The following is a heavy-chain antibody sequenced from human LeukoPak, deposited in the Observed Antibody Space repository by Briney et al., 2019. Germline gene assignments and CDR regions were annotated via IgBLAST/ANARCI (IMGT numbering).Heavy chain of an antibody. CDR1: GLTFSASW. V-gene: IGHV3-7*01. Sequence: GGSLRLSCTTSGLTFSASWLSWVRQAPGKGLEWVANIKEDGSVEDYMDSVRGRFTISRDNAKNSLYLQMDSLRAEDTAVYYCARDIRLSLPGSPDYYYYMDVWGKGTTVIVSS. J-gene: IGHJ6*03. CDR3: ARDIRLSLPGSPDYYYYMDV. CDR2: IKEDGSVE. D-gene: IGHD1-26*01.